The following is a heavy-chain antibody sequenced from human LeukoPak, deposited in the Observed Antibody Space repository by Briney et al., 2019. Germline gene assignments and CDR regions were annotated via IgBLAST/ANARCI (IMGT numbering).Heavy chain of an antibody. V-gene: IGHV3-21*01. Sequence: GGSLRLSCAASGFTFSSYSMNWVRQAPGKGLEWVSSISSSSSYIYYADSVKGRFTISRDNAKNSLYLQMNSLRAEDTAVYYCARASYDFWSGYYTSYYYYMDVWGKGTTVTVSS. CDR2: ISSSSSYI. J-gene: IGHJ6*03. CDR1: GFTFSSYS. CDR3: ARASYDFWSGYYTSYYYYMDV. D-gene: IGHD3-3*01.